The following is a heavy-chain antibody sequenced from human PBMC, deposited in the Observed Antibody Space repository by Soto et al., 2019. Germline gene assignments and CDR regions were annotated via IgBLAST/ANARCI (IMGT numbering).Heavy chain of an antibody. CDR2: IYHSGST. D-gene: IGHD4-17*01. J-gene: IGHJ5*02. CDR3: ARARLLDYGGHLINWFDA. V-gene: IGHV4-38-2*01. CDR1: GFSISSGYY. Sequence: SETLPLTCAVWGFSISSGYYWGWIRQPPGKGVEWIGSIYHSGSTYYNPSLKSRVSVSVDTSKSQFSLNATSLTAADTAVYYCARARLLDYGGHLINWFDAWGQGTLVTVSS.